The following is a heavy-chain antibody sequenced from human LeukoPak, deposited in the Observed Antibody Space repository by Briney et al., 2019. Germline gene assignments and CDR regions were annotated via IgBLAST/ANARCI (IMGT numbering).Heavy chain of an antibody. D-gene: IGHD6-19*01. Sequence: SETLSLTCTVSGCSIGSHYWNWIRQSPGKGLEWIGYIYYTGNTKYNPSPEGRVSMSVDTSKNHFSLNLNSVTATDTAVYYCARQRIAVADHFDLWGQGTLVAVSS. J-gene: IGHJ4*02. CDR3: ARQRIAVADHFDL. V-gene: IGHV4-59*08. CDR2: IYYTGNT. CDR1: GCSIGSHY.